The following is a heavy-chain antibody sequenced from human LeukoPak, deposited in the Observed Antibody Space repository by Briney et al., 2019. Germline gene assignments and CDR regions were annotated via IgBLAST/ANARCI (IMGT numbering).Heavy chain of an antibody. CDR3: ASYYGDYPSYYYGMDV. J-gene: IGHJ6*04. V-gene: IGHV1-69*06. Sequence: GASVKVSCKASGGTFSSYAISWVRQAPGQGLEWMGGIIPISGTANYAQKFQGRVTIAADKSTSTAYMELSSLRSEDTAVYYCASYYGDYPSYYYGMDVWGKGTTVTVSS. CDR1: GGTFSSYA. CDR2: IIPISGTA. D-gene: IGHD4-17*01.